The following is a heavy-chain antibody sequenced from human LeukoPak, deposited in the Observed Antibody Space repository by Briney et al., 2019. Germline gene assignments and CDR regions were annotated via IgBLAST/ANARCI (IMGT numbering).Heavy chain of an antibody. V-gene: IGHV3-53*01. D-gene: IGHD3-10*01. CDR2: LYGGGST. CDR1: GFTVSGHF. J-gene: IGHJ4*02. CDR3: ARAALWFGEGPAFDY. Sequence: GGSLRLSCAASGFTVSGHFMNWVRQAPGKGLEWVSVLYGGGSTYYADSVKGRFTISRDNSKNTLYLQMNSLKAEDTAVYYCARAALWFGEGPAFDYWGQGTLVTVVS.